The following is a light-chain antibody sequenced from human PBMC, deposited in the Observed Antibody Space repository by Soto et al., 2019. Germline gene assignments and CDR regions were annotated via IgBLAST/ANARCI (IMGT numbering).Light chain of an antibody. Sequence: QSALTQPPSASGSPGQSVTISCTGTSSDVGGYNYVSWYQQHPGRAPKLMIYEVSKRPSGVPDRFSGSKSGNTASLTVSGXXXXDEADYYCSSYAGSSNLGVFGGGTKLTVL. J-gene: IGLJ2*01. CDR2: EVS. CDR3: SSYAGSSNLGV. CDR1: SSDVGGYNY. V-gene: IGLV2-8*01.